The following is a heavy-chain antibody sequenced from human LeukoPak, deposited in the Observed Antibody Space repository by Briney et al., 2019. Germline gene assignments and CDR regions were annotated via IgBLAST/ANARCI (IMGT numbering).Heavy chain of an antibody. V-gene: IGHV3-7*01. CDR1: GFTFSSYW. CDR2: IKQDGSEK. J-gene: IGHJ4*02. Sequence: PGGSLRLSCAASGFTFSSYWMSWVRQAPGKGLEWVANIKQDGSEKYYVDSVKGRFTISRDNAKNSLYLQMNSLRAEDTAVYCCARVGPVTYYDFWSGPKGFDYWGQGTLVTVSS. CDR3: ARVGPVTYYDFWSGPKGFDY. D-gene: IGHD3-3*01.